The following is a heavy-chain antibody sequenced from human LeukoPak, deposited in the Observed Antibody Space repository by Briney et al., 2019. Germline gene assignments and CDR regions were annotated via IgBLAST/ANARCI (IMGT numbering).Heavy chain of an antibody. V-gene: IGHV4-39*01. CDR2: IFYSGDT. CDR1: GASIRSSTHY. Sequence: SETLSLTCSVSGASIRSSTHYWAWLRQAPGTGLEWVGSIFYSGDTYYNPSLRSRLTIAVDTSKNQFSLNLASVTASDAGTYFCSRRGTTSSIGWFDPWGQGTLVTVSS. CDR3: SRRGTTSSIGWFDP. J-gene: IGHJ5*02. D-gene: IGHD3-16*01.